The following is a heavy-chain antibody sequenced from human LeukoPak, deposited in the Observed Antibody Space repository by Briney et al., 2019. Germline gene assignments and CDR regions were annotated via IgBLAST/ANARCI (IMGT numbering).Heavy chain of an antibody. Sequence: GGSLRLSCAASGFTFNNYAMDWVRQAPGKGLEWVASIRYDGTAQYYADSVKGRFTISRDNSKNTLYLQVNSVRPDDTAVYYCARGNSNGFDVWGQGTMVTVSS. J-gene: IGHJ3*01. D-gene: IGHD1-7*01. CDR2: IRYDGTAQ. V-gene: IGHV3-30*02. CDR3: ARGNSNGFDV. CDR1: GFTFNNYA.